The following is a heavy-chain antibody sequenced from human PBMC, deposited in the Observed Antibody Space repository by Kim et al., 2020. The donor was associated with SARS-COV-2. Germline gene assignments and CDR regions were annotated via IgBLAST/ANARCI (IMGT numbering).Heavy chain of an antibody. V-gene: IGHV3-11*06. J-gene: IGHJ6*02. D-gene: IGHD2-15*01. CDR3: ARGGVATRSYYYGMDV. Sequence: VKVRFTISRDKAKNALYLQMNSLRAEDTAVYYCARGGVATRSYYYGMDVWGQGTTVTVSS.